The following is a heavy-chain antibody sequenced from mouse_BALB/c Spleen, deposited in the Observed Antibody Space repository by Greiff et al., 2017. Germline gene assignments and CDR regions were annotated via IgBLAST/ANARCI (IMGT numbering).Heavy chain of an antibody. Sequence: EVKLMESGGGLVKPGGSLKLSCAASGFTFSSYAMSWVRQSPEKRLEWVAEISSGGSYTYYPDTVTGRFTISRDNAKNTLYLEMSSLRSEDTAMYYCARDSGPLDYWGQGTTLTVSS. V-gene: IGHV5-9-4*01. CDR2: ISSGGSYT. J-gene: IGHJ2*01. D-gene: IGHD3-1*01. CDR3: ARDSGPLDY. CDR1: GFTFSSYA.